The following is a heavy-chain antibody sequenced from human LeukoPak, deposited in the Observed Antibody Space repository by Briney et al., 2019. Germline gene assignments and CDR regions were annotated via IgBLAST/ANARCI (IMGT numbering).Heavy chain of an antibody. CDR3: VVGGSPGY. V-gene: IGHV3-74*01. CDR1: GLAFSAYK. D-gene: IGHD2-15*01. Sequence: GGSLRLSCAASGLAFSAYKMHWVRQAPRKGLVWVSRISTDGYSTDYADFVQGRFTASRDNTKSTWSLEMNSLRAEDTAVYYCVVGGSPGYWGQGTLVTVSS. J-gene: IGHJ4*02. CDR2: ISTDGYST.